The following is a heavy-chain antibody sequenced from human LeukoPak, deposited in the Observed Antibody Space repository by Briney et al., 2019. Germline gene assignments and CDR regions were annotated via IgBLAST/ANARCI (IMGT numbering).Heavy chain of an antibody. J-gene: IGHJ4*02. D-gene: IGHD5-12*01. CDR3: ARAAAVDIVATIPDDY. CDR1: GYTFTSYG. CDR2: ISAYNGNT. V-gene: IGHV1-18*01. Sequence: ASVKVSCKASGYTFTSYGISWVRQAPGQGLERMGWISAYNGNTNYAQKLQGRVTMTTDTSTSTAYMELRSLRSDDTAVYYCARAAAVDIVATIPDDYWGQGTLVTVSS.